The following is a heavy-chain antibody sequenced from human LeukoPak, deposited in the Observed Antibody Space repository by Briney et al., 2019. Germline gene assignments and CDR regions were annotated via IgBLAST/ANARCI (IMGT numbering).Heavy chain of an antibody. CDR1: GGAFSSYA. V-gene: IGHV1-69*06. J-gene: IGHJ4*02. D-gene: IGHD3-9*01. CDR3: ATRYYDILTGYYEEYYFDY. Sequence: ASVKVSCKASGGAFSSYAISWVRQAPGQGLEWMGGIIPIFGTANYAQKFQGRVTITADKSTGTAYMELSSLRSEDTAVYYCATRYYDILTGYYEEYYFDYWGQGTLVTVSS. CDR2: IIPIFGTA.